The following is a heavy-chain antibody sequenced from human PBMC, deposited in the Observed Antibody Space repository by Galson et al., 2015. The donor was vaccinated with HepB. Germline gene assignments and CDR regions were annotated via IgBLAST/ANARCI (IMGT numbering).Heavy chain of an antibody. Sequence: SLRLSCAASGFSFDDYTMHWVRQAPGKGLKWISLFSWDGNKYYADSVKDRFNISRDNSKNSLYLQMSSLRTEDTALYYCAKDIGFGDYEYAFDIWGQGTMVTVSS. J-gene: IGHJ3*02. CDR3: AKDIGFGDYEYAFDI. CDR1: GFSFDDYT. D-gene: IGHD4-17*01. CDR2: FSWDGNK. V-gene: IGHV3-43*01.